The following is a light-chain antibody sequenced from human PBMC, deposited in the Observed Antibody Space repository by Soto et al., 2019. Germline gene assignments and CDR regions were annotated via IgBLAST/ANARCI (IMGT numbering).Light chain of an antibody. J-gene: IGKJ3*01. V-gene: IGKV3-20*01. CDR2: GAS. CDR1: QSVSSDY. CDR3: QHYDNTPPSVT. Sequence: EIVLTQSPGSLSLSPGERATLSCRASQSVSSDYLVWYQHKPGQAPRLLIYGASRRATGIPDRFSGSGSGTDFILTISRLEPEDFAVYYCQHYDNTPPSVTFGPGTKVDIK.